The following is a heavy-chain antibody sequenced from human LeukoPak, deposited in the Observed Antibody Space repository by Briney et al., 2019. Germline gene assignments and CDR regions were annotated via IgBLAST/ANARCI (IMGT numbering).Heavy chain of an antibody. J-gene: IGHJ4*02. V-gene: IGHV4-34*01. D-gene: IGHD6-19*01. CDR1: GGSFSGYY. CDR3: ARGLRYSSGWYGY. Sequence: TSQTLSLTCAVYGGSFSGYYWSWIRQPPGKGLEWIGEINHSGSTNYNPSLKSRVTISVDTSKNQFSLKLSSVTAADTAVYYCARGLRYSSGWYGYWGQGTLVTVSS. CDR2: INHSGST.